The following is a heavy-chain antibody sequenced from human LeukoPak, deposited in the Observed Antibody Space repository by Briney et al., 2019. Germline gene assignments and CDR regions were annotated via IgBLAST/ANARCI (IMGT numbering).Heavy chain of an antibody. CDR2: IGGSNENT. CDR3: ARDRDYYDSSSPVMDY. V-gene: IGHV3-23*01. CDR1: GFSFSNFA. J-gene: IGHJ4*02. D-gene: IGHD3-22*01. Sequence: PGGSLRLSCAASGFSFSNFAMTWVRQAPGKGLEWVSGIGGSNENTYYADNVKGRFTISRDNSKNMVYLQMNGLRAEDTAVYYCARDRDYYDSSSPVMDYWGQGTLVTVSP.